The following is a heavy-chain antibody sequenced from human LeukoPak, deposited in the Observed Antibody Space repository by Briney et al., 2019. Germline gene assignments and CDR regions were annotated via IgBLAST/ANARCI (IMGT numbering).Heavy chain of an antibody. Sequence: ASVKVSRLASGYTLTSYGISWVRQALGEGREWMGWISAYIGNSNYAQKLQGRVTMTTDTSTSTAYKELRSLRSDDTGGYYCARVIYDFWSGLQPFDYWGEGTLVTVSS. J-gene: IGHJ4*02. CDR3: ARVIYDFWSGLQPFDY. CDR1: GYTLTSYG. V-gene: IGHV1-18*01. D-gene: IGHD3-3*01. CDR2: ISAYIGNS.